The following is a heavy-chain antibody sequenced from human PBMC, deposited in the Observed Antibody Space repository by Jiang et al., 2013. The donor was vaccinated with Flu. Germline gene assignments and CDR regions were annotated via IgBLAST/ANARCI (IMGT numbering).Heavy chain of an antibody. Sequence: PSETLSLTCAVYGGSFSGYYWSWIRQPPGKGLEWIGEINHSGSTNYNPSLKSRVTISVDTSKNQFSLKLSSVTAADTAVYYCARRSSSEDWGQGTLVTVSS. J-gene: IGHJ4*02. CDR2: INHSGST. V-gene: IGHV4-34*01. D-gene: IGHD6-25*01. CDR3: ARRSSSED. CDR1: GGSFSGYY.